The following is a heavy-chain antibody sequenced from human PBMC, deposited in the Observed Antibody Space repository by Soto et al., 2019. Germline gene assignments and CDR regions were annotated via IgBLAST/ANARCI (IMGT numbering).Heavy chain of an antibody. J-gene: IGHJ6*02. CDR2: VYTSDYN. Sequence: PSETLSLTCSVSGASIRSYYWPWIRQHPGKGLEWIGNVYTSDYNRYSSSLKSRVTTSVDTSKSQFYLRLNSVTAADTAVYYCASSACYHGDFFYYNGMDVWGQGTTVTVSS. CDR3: ASSACYHGDFFYYNGMDV. D-gene: IGHD3-10*01. CDR1: GASIRSYY. V-gene: IGHV4-4*08.